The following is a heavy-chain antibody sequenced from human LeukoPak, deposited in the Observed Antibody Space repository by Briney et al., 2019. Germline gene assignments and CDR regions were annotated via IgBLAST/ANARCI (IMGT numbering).Heavy chain of an antibody. Sequence: ASVTPSCKASGYTFTGYYIHWVRQAPGQGLEWMGWINPKSGGTNYAQKFQGRVTVTGDTSITTVYMELNSLRSDDTAVYYCASRPDKNLVYYFDYWGQGTRVTVSS. CDR3: ASRPDKNLVYYFDY. D-gene: IGHD1-14*01. V-gene: IGHV1-2*02. CDR2: INPKSGGT. J-gene: IGHJ4*02. CDR1: GYTFTGYY.